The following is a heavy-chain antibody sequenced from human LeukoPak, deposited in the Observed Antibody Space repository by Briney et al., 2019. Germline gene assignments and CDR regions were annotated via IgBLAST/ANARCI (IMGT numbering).Heavy chain of an antibody. Sequence: GGSLRLSCAASGFTFSSYAMHWVRQAPGNGLEYVSAIRSNGGSTYYANSVKGRFTVSRDNSKNTLYLQMGSLRAEDMAVYYCARDGATTNYYYYGMDVWGQGTTVTVSS. CDR2: IRSNGGST. J-gene: IGHJ6*02. D-gene: IGHD5-12*01. V-gene: IGHV3-64*01. CDR3: ARDGATTNYYYYGMDV. CDR1: GFTFSSYA.